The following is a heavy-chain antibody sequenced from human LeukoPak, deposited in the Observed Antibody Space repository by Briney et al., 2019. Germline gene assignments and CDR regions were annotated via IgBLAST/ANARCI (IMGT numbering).Heavy chain of an antibody. CDR2: ISGSGVTT. CDR3: AKREVDSGSFDY. J-gene: IGHJ4*02. D-gene: IGHD1-26*01. V-gene: IGHV3-23*01. CDR1: GFTFSSYG. Sequence: GGSLRLSCAASGFTFSSYGMSWVRQAPGKGREWVSTISGSGVTTYYADSVKGRFTIARDNSKNTLYLQMNSLRAEDTAVYYCAKREVDSGSFDYWGEGTLVTVSS.